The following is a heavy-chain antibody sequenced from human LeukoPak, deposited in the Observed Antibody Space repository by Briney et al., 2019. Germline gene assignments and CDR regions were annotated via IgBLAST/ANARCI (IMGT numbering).Heavy chain of an antibody. V-gene: IGHV4-31*03. CDR2: IYYSGST. J-gene: IGHJ4*02. CDR3: ARVRHHGSGSYFFDY. Sequence: PSQTLSLTCTVSGGSISSGGYYWSWIRQHPGKGLEWIGYIYYSGSTYYNPSLKSRVTISVDTSKNQFSLKLSSVTAADTAVYYCARVRHHGSGSYFFDYWGQGTLVTVSS. CDR1: GGSISSGGYY. D-gene: IGHD3-10*01.